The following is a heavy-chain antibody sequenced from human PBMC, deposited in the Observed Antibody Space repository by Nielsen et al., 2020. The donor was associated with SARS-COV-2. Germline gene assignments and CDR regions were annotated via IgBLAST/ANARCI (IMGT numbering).Heavy chain of an antibody. CDR2: IRGQVYGGTR. V-gene: IGHV3-49*04. CDR3: SRVGAGAFDI. Sequence: GGSLRLSCAASGFTFSSYWMSWVRQAPGKGLKWVGFIRGQVYGGTREYAASVKGRFTISRDDSKSTIYLQMNSLKTEDTAMYYCSRVGAGAFDIWGQGTMVTVSS. CDR1: GFTFSSYW. D-gene: IGHD6-25*01. J-gene: IGHJ3*02.